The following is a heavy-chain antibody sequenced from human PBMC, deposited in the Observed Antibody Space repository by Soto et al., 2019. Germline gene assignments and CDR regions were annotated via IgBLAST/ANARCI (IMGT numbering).Heavy chain of an antibody. Sequence: QAQLQESGPGLVKPSQTLSLTCTVSGGSISSGGYYWSWIRQHPGKGLEWIGYIYYSGSTYYNPSLKSRVTKSVDTSKNRCSRKRSYGTAADTAVYYCARCGRLYYYDSSGPKEYYYYYGMDVWGQGTTVTVSS. CDR2: IYYSGST. J-gene: IGHJ6*02. D-gene: IGHD3-22*01. CDR3: ARCGRLYYYDSSGPKEYYYYYGMDV. CDR1: GGSISSGGYY. V-gene: IGHV4-31*03.